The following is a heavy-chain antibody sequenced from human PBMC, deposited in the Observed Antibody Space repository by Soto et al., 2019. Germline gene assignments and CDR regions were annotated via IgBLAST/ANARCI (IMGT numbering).Heavy chain of an antibody. V-gene: IGHV3-23*01. CDR2: ITGSGDRT. CDR3: ANDLQFSGWLSAERFSY. D-gene: IGHD6-19*01. Sequence: EVQLLESGGGLGQPGVSLRLSCAVSGFTFSSHAMSWVRQATGKGLECVSSITGSGDRTYYADSVKGRLNISRDKSKSKLYLQMNRLRAEDTDVYYCANDLQFSGWLSAERFSYWGQGPQVTVSS. J-gene: IGHJ4*02. CDR1: GFTFSSHA.